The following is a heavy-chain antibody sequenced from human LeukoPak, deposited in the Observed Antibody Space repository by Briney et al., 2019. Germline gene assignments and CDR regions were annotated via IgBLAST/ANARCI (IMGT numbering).Heavy chain of an antibody. CDR3: ARVATRGHCSSTSCYGNYGMDV. CDR2: IYHSGST. J-gene: IGHJ6*04. V-gene: IGHV4-38-2*01. CDR1: GYSISSGYY. Sequence: SETLSLTCAVSGYSISSGYYWGWIRQPPGKGLEWIGSIYHSGSTYYNPSLKSRVTMSVDTSKNQLSLKVSSVTAADTAVYYCARVATRGHCSSTSCYGNYGMDVWGKGTTVTVSS. D-gene: IGHD2-2*01.